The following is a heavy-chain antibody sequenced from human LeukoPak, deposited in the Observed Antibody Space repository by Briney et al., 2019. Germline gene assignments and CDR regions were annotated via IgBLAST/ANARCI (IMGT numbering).Heavy chain of an antibody. J-gene: IGHJ6*03. CDR2: ISSSSSYI. D-gene: IGHD3-10*01. CDR1: GFTFSRYS. Sequence: GGSLRLSCAVSGFTFSRYSMKCVRQAPGKGLEWVASISSSSSYIYYADSVKGRFNISRDNAKNSLYLQMNSLRAEDTAVYYCARVPPLLWFGELSYYYYYMDVWGKGTTVTVSS. V-gene: IGHV3-21*01. CDR3: ARVPPLLWFGELSYYYYYMDV.